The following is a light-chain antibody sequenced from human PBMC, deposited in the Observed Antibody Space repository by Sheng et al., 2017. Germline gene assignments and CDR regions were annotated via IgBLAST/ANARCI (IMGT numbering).Light chain of an antibody. CDR1: QRLGNM. J-gene: IGKJ4*01. V-gene: IGKV3-11*01. Sequence: EILVTQSPATLSVSPGERATLSCRASQRLGNMLAWYQQKSGQAPRLLIYDASNRATDIPARFSGSGSGTDFTLSISSLEPEDFAVYYCQQRRSWPLTLGGGTKVEIK. CDR3: QQRRSWPLT. CDR2: DAS.